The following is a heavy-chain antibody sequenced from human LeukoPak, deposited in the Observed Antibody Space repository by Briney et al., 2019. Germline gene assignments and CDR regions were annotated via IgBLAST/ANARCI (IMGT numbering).Heavy chain of an antibody. D-gene: IGHD3-3*01. CDR1: GVSISSSSYY. Sequence: SETLSLTGTVSGVSISSSSYYWRWLRQPPGRGLEWIASIYYSGSTYYNPSLKSRVTISVDTSTNQFSLRLSSVTTAASSGSYCARVDRDFWSGYYSCYFDYWGQGTLVTVSS. CDR3: ARVDRDFWSGYYSCYFDY. V-gene: IGHV4-39*07. J-gene: IGHJ4*02. CDR2: IYYSGST.